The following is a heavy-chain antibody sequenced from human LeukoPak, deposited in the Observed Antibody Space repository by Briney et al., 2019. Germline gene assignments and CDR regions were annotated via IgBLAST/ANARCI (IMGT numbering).Heavy chain of an antibody. V-gene: IGHV3-30-3*01. CDR3: ARDLLGESSPDLFYGMDV. CDR1: GFTFSSYA. Sequence: GGSLRLSCAASGFTFSSYAIHWVRQAPGKGLEWVAVISYDGSNKYYADPVKGRFTISRDNSKNTLYLQMNSLRAEDTAVYYCARDLLGESSPDLFYGMDVWGQGTTVTVSS. D-gene: IGHD3-16*01. J-gene: IGHJ6*02. CDR2: ISYDGSNK.